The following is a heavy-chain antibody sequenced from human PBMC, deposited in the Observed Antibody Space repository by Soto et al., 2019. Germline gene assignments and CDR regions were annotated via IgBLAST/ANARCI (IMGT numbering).Heavy chain of an antibody. CDR2: IWFDASNK. Sequence: QVQLVESGGGVVQPERSLRLSCAASGFTFSRYGMHWVRQAPGKGLEWVAVIWFDASNKYYADSVKGRFTISRDNSQNTLYMQMNSLRIEDTALYYCERRYDGTSTPWGFDYWGQGTLVTLS. V-gene: IGHV3-33*01. D-gene: IGHD3-22*01. CDR1: GFTFSRYG. CDR3: ERRYDGTSTPWGFDY. J-gene: IGHJ4*02.